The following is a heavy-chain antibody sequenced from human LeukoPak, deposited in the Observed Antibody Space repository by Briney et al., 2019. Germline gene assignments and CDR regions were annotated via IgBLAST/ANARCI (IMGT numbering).Heavy chain of an antibody. CDR2: IYWNDDK. Sequence: SGPTLLNPTPTLTLTGTFSGLSRSTTGAGVGWIRQPPGKALEWLAHIYWNDDKRYSPSLQSRLTITKDTSKNQVVLIMTNMDPVDTATYYCGHSYHITRVVGFYYWGQGTLVTVSS. J-gene: IGHJ4*02. CDR3: GHSYHITRVVGFYY. D-gene: IGHD3-22*01. CDR1: GLSRSTTGAG. V-gene: IGHV2-5*01.